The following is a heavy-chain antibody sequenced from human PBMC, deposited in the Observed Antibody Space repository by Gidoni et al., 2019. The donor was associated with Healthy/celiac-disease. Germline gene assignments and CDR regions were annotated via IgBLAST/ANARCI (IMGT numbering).Heavy chain of an antibody. J-gene: IGHJ4*02. Sequence: QVQLVESGGGVVQPGRSLRLSCAASGFTFSSYGMHWVRQAPGKGPEWVAVIWYDGSNKYYADSVKGRFTISRDNSKNTLYLQMNSLRAEDTAVYYCASSRRIQPYFDYWGQGTLVTVSS. CDR2: IWYDGSNK. CDR3: ASSRRIQPYFDY. V-gene: IGHV3-33*01. D-gene: IGHD5-18*01. CDR1: GFTFSSYG.